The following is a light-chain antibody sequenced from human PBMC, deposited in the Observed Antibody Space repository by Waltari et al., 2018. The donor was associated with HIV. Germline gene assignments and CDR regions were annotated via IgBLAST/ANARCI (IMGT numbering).Light chain of an antibody. CDR3: QQRYDWPPFT. V-gene: IGKV3-11*01. Sequence: DTVLPQSPVTLSLSPGERATLSCRASQSVGHFFAWYQQKPGQSPRLLVYDASIRATGIPARFSGSGSGTDFTLTITSLEPEDFAVYYCQQRYDWPPFTFGGGTKVEMK. J-gene: IGKJ4*01. CDR2: DAS. CDR1: QSVGHF.